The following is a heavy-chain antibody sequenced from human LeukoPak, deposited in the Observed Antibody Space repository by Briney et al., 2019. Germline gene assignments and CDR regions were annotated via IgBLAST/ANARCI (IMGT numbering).Heavy chain of an antibody. V-gene: IGHV1-24*01. J-gene: IGHJ5*02. CDR3: ATGRVGYSSSRDGFDP. CDR1: GYTLTELS. Sequence: ASVKVSCKVSGYTLTELSMHWVRQAPGKGLEWMGGFDPEDGETIYAQKFQGRVTMTEDTSTDTAYMELSSLRSEDTAVYYCATGRVGYSSSRDGFDPWGQGTLVTVSS. CDR2: FDPEDGET. D-gene: IGHD6-13*01.